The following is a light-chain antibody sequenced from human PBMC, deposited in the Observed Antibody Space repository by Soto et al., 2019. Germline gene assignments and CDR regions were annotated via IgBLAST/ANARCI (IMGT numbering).Light chain of an antibody. J-gene: IGKJ4*01. Sequence: ETVLTQSPSTLSSSPGERAILSCRASQSVSTYLAWYQQKPGQAPRLLISDASNRATGIPARFSGSGSGTDFTLTISSLEPADFAVYYCEQRSSWPLACGGGTTVEIK. CDR1: QSVSTY. V-gene: IGKV3-11*01. CDR2: DAS. CDR3: EQRSSWPLA.